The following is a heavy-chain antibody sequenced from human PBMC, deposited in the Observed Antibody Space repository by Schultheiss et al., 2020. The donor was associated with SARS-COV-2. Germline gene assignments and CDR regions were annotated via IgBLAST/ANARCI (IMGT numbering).Heavy chain of an antibody. V-gene: IGHV5-51*01. CDR3: ARPTTYESSGYPLG. CDR1: GYSFSNYW. D-gene: IGHD3-22*01. J-gene: IGHJ4*02. Sequence: GESLKISCKGSGYSFSNYWIGWVRQMPGKGLEWMGIVYPGDSDTIYSPSFRGQVTISADKSISTAYLQWSSLKASDTAMYYCARPTTYESSGYPLGWGQGTLVTVSS. CDR2: VYPGDSDT.